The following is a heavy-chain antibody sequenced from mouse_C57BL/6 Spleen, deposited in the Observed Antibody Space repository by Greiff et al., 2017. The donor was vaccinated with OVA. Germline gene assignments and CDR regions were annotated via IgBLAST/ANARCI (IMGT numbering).Heavy chain of an antibody. CDR1: GFTFSDYG. CDR2: ISSGSSTI. CDR3: ARGYFDY. V-gene: IGHV5-17*01. Sequence: DVMLVESGGGLVKPGGSLKLSCAASGFTFSDYGMHWVRQAPEKGLEWVAYISSGSSTIYYADTVKGRFPISRDNAKNTLFLQMTSLRAEDTAMYYCARGYFDYWGQGTTLTVAS. J-gene: IGHJ2*01.